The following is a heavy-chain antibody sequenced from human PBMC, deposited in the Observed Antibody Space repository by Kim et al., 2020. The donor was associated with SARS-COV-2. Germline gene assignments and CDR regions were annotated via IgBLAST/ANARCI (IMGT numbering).Heavy chain of an antibody. CDR2: ISGSSSDI. CDR1: GFILSYYS. J-gene: IGHJ6*02. V-gene: IGHV3-21*01. CDR3: ASPSPVLRYFDWPNGMDV. Sequence: GGSLRLSCVASGFILSYYSMNWVRQAPGKGLEWVSSISGSSSDIYYADSVKGRFTIYRDNAKNSLYLQMNSLRAEDTAVYYCASPSPVLRYFDWPNGMDVWGQGTAVTVSS. D-gene: IGHD3-9*01.